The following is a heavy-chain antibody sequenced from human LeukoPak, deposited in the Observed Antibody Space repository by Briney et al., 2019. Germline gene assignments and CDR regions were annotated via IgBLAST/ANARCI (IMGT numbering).Heavy chain of an antibody. Sequence: PSETLSLTCAVSGGSISSSNWWSWVRPPPGKGLEWIGEIYHSGSTNYNPSLKSRVTISVDKSKNQFSLKLSSVTAADTAVYYCARWGYCSGGSCTDYYYMDVWGKGTTVTVSS. CDR1: GGSISSSNW. CDR3: ARWGYCSGGSCTDYYYMDV. D-gene: IGHD2-15*01. V-gene: IGHV4-4*02. J-gene: IGHJ6*03. CDR2: IYHSGST.